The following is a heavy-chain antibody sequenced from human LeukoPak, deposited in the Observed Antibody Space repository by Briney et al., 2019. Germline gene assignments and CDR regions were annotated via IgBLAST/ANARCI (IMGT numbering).Heavy chain of an antibody. CDR2: IYTSGST. V-gene: IGHV4-4*07. CDR1: GGSISSYY. Sequence: PSETLSLTCTVSGGSISSYYWSWIRQPAGKGLEWIGRIYTSGSTNYNPSLKSRVTMSVDTSKNQFSLKLSSVTAADTAAYYCARVGRVRIGVAFDIWGQGTMVTVSS. D-gene: IGHD3-10*01. J-gene: IGHJ3*02. CDR3: ARVGRVRIGVAFDI.